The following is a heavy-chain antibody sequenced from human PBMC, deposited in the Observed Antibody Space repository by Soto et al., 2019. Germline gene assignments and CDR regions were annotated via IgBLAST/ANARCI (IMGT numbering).Heavy chain of an antibody. CDR1: GFTFSSYA. D-gene: IGHD3-3*01. V-gene: IGHV3-30-3*01. Sequence: GGSLRLSCVASGFTFSSYAMHWVRQAPGKWLEWVAVASYDGSNKYYADSVKGRFTISRDNSKNTLYLQMNSLRTEDTAVYYCARDESLFTLFGGLQIGTGGHYGMAVWGQG. CDR3: ARDESLFTLFGGLQIGTGGHYGMAV. J-gene: IGHJ6*02. CDR2: ASYDGSNK.